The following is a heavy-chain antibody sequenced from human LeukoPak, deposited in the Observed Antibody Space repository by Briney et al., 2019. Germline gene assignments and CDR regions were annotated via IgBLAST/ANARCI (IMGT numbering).Heavy chain of an antibody. D-gene: IGHD3-9*01. CDR1: GFTFSSYA. Sequence: GGSLRLSCAASGFTFSSYAMSWVRQAPGKGLEWVSAISGSGGSTYYAGSVKGRFTISRDNSKNTLYLQMNSLRAEDTAVYYCAKAETRRLRYFDWLSPRPYYYYGMDVWGQGTTVTVSS. CDR2: ISGSGGST. CDR3: AKAETRRLRYFDWLSPRPYYYYGMDV. V-gene: IGHV3-23*01. J-gene: IGHJ6*02.